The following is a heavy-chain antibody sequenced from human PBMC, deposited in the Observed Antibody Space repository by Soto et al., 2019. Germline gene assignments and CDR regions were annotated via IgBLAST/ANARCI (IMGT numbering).Heavy chain of an antibody. CDR3: ARVVGIAVDDY. V-gene: IGHV1-3*01. CDR1: GYTFTSYA. CDR2: INAGNGNT. Sequence: QVQLVQSGAEVKKPGASVKVSCKASGYTFTSYAMHWLRQAPGQRLEWMGWINAGNGNTKYSQKFQVKVTITRDTSASTAYMELSSLSSEDTAVYYCARVVGIAVDDYWGQGTLVTVSS. D-gene: IGHD6-19*01. J-gene: IGHJ4*02.